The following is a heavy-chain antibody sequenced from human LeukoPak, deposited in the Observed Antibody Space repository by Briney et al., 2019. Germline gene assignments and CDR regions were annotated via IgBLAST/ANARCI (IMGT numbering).Heavy chain of an antibody. CDR2: ISYDGSNK. V-gene: IGHV3-30-3*01. CDR3: ARVGSYSFDY. Sequence: GGSLRLSCAASGFTFSSYAMHWVRQAPGKGLEWVAVISYDGSNKYYADSVKGRFTISRDNSKNTLYLQVNSLGAEDTAVYYCARVGSYSFDYWGQGTLVTVSS. CDR1: GFTFSSYA. J-gene: IGHJ4*02. D-gene: IGHD1-26*01.